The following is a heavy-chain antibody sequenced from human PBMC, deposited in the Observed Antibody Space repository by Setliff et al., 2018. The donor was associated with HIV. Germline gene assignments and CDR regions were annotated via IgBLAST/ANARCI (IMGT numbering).Heavy chain of an antibody. J-gene: IGHJ5*02. D-gene: IGHD5-18*01. Sequence: SETLSLTCTVSGGSISSGSYYWSWIRQPAGKGLEWTGSTHHSGSTYYNPSLNSRVTISVDTSKNHFSLKLRSVTAADTAVYYCARHLLRGYIYIVFDPWGQGTLVTVSS. CDR2: THHSGST. CDR1: GGSISSGSYY. V-gene: IGHV4-39*01. CDR3: ARHLLRGYIYIVFDP.